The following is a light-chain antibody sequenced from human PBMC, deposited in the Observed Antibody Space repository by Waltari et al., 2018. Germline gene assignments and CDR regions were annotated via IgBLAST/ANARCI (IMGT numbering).Light chain of an antibody. CDR3: QQRNIWPNT. CDR1: QSVGSY. CDR2: DAS. Sequence: EIVLTQSPATLSLSPGERATLSCRASQSVGSYLAWYQQKPGQVPRLVIYDASGRATGVPARCSGSGSGTEFTLTISSLEPEDFAVYYCQQRNIWPNTFGQGTKLEIK. J-gene: IGKJ2*01. V-gene: IGKV3-11*01.